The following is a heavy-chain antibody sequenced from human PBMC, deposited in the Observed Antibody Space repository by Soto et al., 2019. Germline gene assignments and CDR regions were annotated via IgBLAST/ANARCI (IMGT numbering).Heavy chain of an antibody. CDR3: ARDGDGYNN. CDR1: GGSVTSGSYY. J-gene: IGHJ4*02. CDR2: IYSSGGT. D-gene: IGHD5-12*01. Sequence: SDSLSLTCSISGGSVTSGSYYWSWIRQPPGKGLEWIGYIYSSGGTSYNPSLKSRVTISVDTSKNQFSLKLTSVTAADTAVYYCARDGDGYNNWGQGTLVTVS. V-gene: IGHV4-61*01.